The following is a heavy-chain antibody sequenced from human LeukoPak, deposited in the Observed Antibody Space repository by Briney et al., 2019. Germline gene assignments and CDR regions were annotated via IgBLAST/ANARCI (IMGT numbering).Heavy chain of an antibody. Sequence: NPGGPLRLSCAASGFTFSSQNMNWARQAPGKGLGWVACISTSGDSTKYADSVEGRFTISRDNAENSLYLLMNSLRVEDTAVYYCVKNGWLDYWGQGILVTVSS. V-gene: IGHV3-21*06. CDR1: GFTFSSQN. CDR2: ISTSGDST. CDR3: VKNGWLDY. J-gene: IGHJ4*02. D-gene: IGHD6-19*01.